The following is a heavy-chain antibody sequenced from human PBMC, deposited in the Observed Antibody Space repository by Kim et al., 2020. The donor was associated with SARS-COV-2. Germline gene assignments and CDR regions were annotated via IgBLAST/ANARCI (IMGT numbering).Heavy chain of an antibody. CDR1: GFIFSGSA. CDR3: TRVSGTTLAFWGAFD. D-gene: IGHD1-1*01. V-gene: IGHV3-73*01. J-gene: IGHJ3*02. Sequence: RGSLRLSCAASGFIFSGSAMHWVRQASGKGLEWVGRIRSKANSYATAYAASVKGRFTISRDDSKTTTYLQMNSLKTEDTAGYYCTRVSGTTLAFWGAFD. CDR2: IRSKANSYAT.